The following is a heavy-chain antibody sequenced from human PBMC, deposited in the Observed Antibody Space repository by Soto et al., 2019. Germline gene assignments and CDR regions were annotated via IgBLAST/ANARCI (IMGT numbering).Heavy chain of an antibody. CDR2: FNPNSGGT. D-gene: IGHD3-22*01. CDR3: ARGDFDSSANYYAGWFDP. V-gene: IGHV1-2*02. Sequence: QVQLVQSGAEVKKPGASVKVSCKASGYIFTGYYMHWLRQAPGQGLEWMGWFNPNSGGTKYAQKFQGRVTMTNDTSINTAYMELSGLISDDTAVYYCARGDFDSSANYYAGWFDPWCQGTLVTVSS. CDR1: GYIFTGYY. J-gene: IGHJ5*02.